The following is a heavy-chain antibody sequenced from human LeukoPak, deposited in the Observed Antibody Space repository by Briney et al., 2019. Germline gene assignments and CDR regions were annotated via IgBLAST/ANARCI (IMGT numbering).Heavy chain of an antibody. CDR3: ASTIVAPWAPGY. V-gene: IGHV4-39*01. J-gene: IGHJ4*02. D-gene: IGHD5-12*01. Sequence: NLPETLSLTCTVSGGSISSSSYYWGWIRQPPGKGLEWIGSIYYSGSTYYNPSLKSRVTISVDTSKNQFSLKLSSLTAADTAVYYCASTIVAPWAPGYWGQGTLVTVSS. CDR2: IYYSGST. CDR1: GGSISSSSYY.